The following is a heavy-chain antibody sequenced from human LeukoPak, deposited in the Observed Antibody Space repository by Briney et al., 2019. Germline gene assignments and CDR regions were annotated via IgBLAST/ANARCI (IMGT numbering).Heavy chain of an antibody. Sequence: ASVKVSCKASGYTFTGYYMHWVRQAPGQGLEWMGRINPNSGGTKYAQKFQGRVNMTRETSIRTAYMELSRPRYDDTDWYYCARPAREGRYYMDVWGKGTTVTVSS. D-gene: IGHD1-26*01. J-gene: IGHJ6*03. CDR1: GYTFTGYY. CDR3: ARPAREGRYYMDV. CDR2: INPNSGGT. V-gene: IGHV1-2*05.